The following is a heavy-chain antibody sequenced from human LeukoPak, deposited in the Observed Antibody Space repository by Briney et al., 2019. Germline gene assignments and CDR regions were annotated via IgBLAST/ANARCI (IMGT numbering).Heavy chain of an antibody. J-gene: IGHJ3*01. D-gene: IGHD2-2*01. V-gene: IGHV3-74*01. Sequence: GGSLRLSCAASGFTFGNYWINWVRQAPGTGLMWVSRVHSDGSITNYADSVKGRFSISRDSAKNTLYLQMSSLRSEDTAVYYCAREQEDCTGTTCYRAFDVWGQGTMVTVS. CDR2: VHSDGSIT. CDR1: GFTFGNYW. CDR3: AREQEDCTGTTCYRAFDV.